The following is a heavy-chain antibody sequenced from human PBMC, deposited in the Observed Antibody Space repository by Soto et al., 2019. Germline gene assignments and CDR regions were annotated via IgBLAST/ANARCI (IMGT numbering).Heavy chain of an antibody. V-gene: IGHV4-59*01. CDR3: ARESYYGSGATVVGY. CDR1: GGFI. J-gene: IGHJ4*02. Sequence: SETLSLTCTVSGGFIWGWIRQSPDKGLEWIGYIYHSGSTYYNPSLKSRVTISVDTSKNQFSLKLNSVTAADTAVYYCARESYYGSGATVVGYWGLGTLVTVSS. CDR2: IYHSGST. D-gene: IGHD3-10*01.